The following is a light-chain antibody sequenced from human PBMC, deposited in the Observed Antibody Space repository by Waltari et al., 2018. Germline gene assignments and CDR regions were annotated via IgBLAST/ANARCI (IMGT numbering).Light chain of an antibody. CDR3: QETYSSPPST. Sequence: DIQVTQSPSSLSAAVGDRISITCRASQSIGHYLNWYQQKPGKAPKLLIYSASSLQSGGPSRFSGSGSGTDFTLTITSLQPEDFAIYYCQETYSSPPSTFGQGTKVESK. V-gene: IGKV1-39*01. CDR2: SAS. CDR1: QSIGHY. J-gene: IGKJ1*01.